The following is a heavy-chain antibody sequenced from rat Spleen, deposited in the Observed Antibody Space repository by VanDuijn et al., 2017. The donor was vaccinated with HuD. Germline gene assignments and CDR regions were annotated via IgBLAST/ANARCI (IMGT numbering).Heavy chain of an antibody. D-gene: IGHD1-9*01. CDR2: INTGGGNT. CDR3: ARPTTGIPFNY. Sequence: EVQLVESDGGLVRPGRSLKLSCAASGFTFSNYYMAWVRQAPTKGLEWVAYINTGGGNTYYRDSVRGRFTISRNNAKSTLYLQVDSLRSEDTAIYYCARPTTGIPFNYWGQGVMVTVSS. V-gene: IGHV5-25*01. J-gene: IGHJ2*01. CDR1: GFTFSNYY.